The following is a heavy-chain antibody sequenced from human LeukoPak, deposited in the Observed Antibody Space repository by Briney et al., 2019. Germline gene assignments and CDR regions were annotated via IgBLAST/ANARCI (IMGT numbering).Heavy chain of an antibody. CDR3: ARDADYYGSGSYSP. CDR2: IYTSGST. V-gene: IGHV4-4*07. Sequence: PSETLSLTCTVSGGSISSYYWSWIRQPAGKGLEWIGRIYTSGSTNYNPSLKSRVTISVDTSKNQFSLKLSSVTAADTAVYYCARDADYYGSGSYSPWGQGTLVTVSS. J-gene: IGHJ5*02. D-gene: IGHD3-10*01. CDR1: GGSISSYY.